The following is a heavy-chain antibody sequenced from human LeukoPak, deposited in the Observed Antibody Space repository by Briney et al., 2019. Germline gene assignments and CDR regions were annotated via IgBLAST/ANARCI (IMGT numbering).Heavy chain of an antibody. CDR3: TKDKGSGSWGSEY. D-gene: IGHD6-13*01. CDR2: IRSDGSNK. CDR1: GFTFSGYV. J-gene: IGHJ4*02. Sequence: GGSLRLSCAASGFTFSGYVMHWVRQAPGKGLGWVAFIRSDGSNKDYADSVKGRFTISRDNSKNTLYLQMNSLRDEDTAVYYCTKDKGSGSWGSEYWGQGSLVTVSS. V-gene: IGHV3-30*02.